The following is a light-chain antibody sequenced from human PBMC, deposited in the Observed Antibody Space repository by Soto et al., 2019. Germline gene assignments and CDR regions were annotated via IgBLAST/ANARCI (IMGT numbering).Light chain of an antibody. CDR3: QRYNSNPWT. CDR1: QSVNGW. CDR2: AAS. J-gene: IGKJ1*01. Sequence: DIPMTQSPSTLSASVGDRVTITCRASQSVNGWLAWYQQKPGKAPKLLTYAASNLESGVPARFSGSGSGTEFTLTISSLQPDDSATYYCQRYNSNPWTFGQGTKVEVK. V-gene: IGKV1-5*01.